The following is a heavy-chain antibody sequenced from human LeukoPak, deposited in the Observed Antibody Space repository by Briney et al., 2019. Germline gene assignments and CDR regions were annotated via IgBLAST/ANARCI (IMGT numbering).Heavy chain of an antibody. Sequence: PGGSLRLSCSASGFTFSSYGMHWVRQAPGKGLEWVAVMSNDGSNKDYADYVKGRFTISRDNSKNTLFLQMNSLRADDTAVYYCARGVPYYYDSSGYHAFDLWGQGTLVTVSS. V-gene: IGHV3-30*03. CDR3: ARGVPYYYDSSGYHAFDL. J-gene: IGHJ3*01. CDR1: GFTFSSYG. CDR2: MSNDGSNK. D-gene: IGHD3-22*01.